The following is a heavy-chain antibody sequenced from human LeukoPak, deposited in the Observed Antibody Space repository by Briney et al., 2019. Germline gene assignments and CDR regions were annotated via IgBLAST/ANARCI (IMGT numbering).Heavy chain of an antibody. CDR2: ISSSSSAI. Sequence: GGSLRLSCAASGFTFSSFRMNWVRQAPGKGLEWISYISSSSSAIYYADSVKGRFTISRDNGQNSLYLQMNSLRAEDTAVYYCAKSRDAYNLFDSWGQGTLVTVSS. CDR3: AKSRDAYNLFDS. V-gene: IGHV3-48*01. CDR1: GFTFSSFR. J-gene: IGHJ4*02. D-gene: IGHD1-1*01.